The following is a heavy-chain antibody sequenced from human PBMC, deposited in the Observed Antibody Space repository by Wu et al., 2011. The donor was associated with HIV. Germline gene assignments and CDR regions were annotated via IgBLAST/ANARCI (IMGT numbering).Heavy chain of an antibody. CDR1: GYTFTSYG. D-gene: IGHD3-9*01. CDR2: IFPYGGA. CDR3: ASAEYYDTTGPDYYGMDV. J-gene: IGHJ6*04. Sequence: QVQLVQTGAEVKKPGASVKVSCKTSGYTFTSYGISWVRQAPGQGLECMGGIFPYGGANYAQNLQGRVTITTDESRTTVYMELSSLTSGDTAVYYCASAEYYDTTGPDYYGMDVWGKGTTVTVSS. V-gene: IGHV1-69*01.